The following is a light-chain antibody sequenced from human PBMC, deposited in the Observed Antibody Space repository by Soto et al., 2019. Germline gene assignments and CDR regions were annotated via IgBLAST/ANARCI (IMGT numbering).Light chain of an antibody. V-gene: IGKV3-11*01. Sequence: LTQSPSFLSASVGDRVTITCRASQSVSSNLAWYQQKPGQAPRLLIHDASNRATGIPARFSGSGSGTDFTLTISSLESEDFAVYYCQQRSNWLTFGGGTKVDIK. CDR3: QQRSNWLT. CDR2: DAS. J-gene: IGKJ4*01. CDR1: QSVSSN.